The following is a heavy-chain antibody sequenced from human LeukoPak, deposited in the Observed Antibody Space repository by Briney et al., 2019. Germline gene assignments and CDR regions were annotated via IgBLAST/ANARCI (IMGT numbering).Heavy chain of an antibody. CDR2: ISSSGSTI. D-gene: IGHD3-9*01. Sequence: GGSLRLSCAASGFTFSTYEMNWVRQAPGRGLEWVSYISSSGSTIYYADSVKGRSTISRDNAKSSLYLQMNSLRAEDTAVYYCARAVYDILTGYSFDYWGQGTLVTVSS. CDR1: GFTFSTYE. V-gene: IGHV3-48*03. J-gene: IGHJ4*02. CDR3: ARAVYDILTGYSFDY.